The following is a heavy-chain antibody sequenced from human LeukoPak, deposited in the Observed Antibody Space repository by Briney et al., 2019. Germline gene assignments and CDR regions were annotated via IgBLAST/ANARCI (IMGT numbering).Heavy chain of an antibody. D-gene: IGHD1-26*01. J-gene: IGHJ4*02. CDR3: ARSGKNTFDY. Sequence: LSQTLSLTCLISGDSVSSNTATWNWIRQSPSRGLEWLGRIYYRSKWYNDYKLSEKGRVTINPDTSKNQFSLQMNSVTPEDTAVYYCARSGKNTFDYWGQGTLVTVSS. CDR2: IYYRSKWYN. V-gene: IGHV6-1*01. CDR1: GDSVSSNTAT.